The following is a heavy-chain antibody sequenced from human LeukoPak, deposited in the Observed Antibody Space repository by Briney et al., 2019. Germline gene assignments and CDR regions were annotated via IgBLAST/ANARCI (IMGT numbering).Heavy chain of an antibody. CDR3: ARDYKNYYDSSGYLGY. CDR1: GFTFSSYA. J-gene: IGHJ4*02. V-gene: IGHV3-23*01. Sequence: GGSLRLSCAASGFTFSSYAMSWVRQAPGKGLEWVSAISGSGGSTYYADSVKGRFTISRDNAKNSLYLQMNSLRAEDTAVYYCARDYKNYYDSSGYLGYWGQGTLVTVSS. D-gene: IGHD3-22*01. CDR2: ISGSGGST.